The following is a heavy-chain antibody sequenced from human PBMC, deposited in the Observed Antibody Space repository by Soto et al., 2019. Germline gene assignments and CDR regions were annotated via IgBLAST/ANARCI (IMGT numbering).Heavy chain of an antibody. J-gene: IGHJ6*02. CDR3: TTDLNAILGVGESYQYGVEV. Sequence: EVQLVESGGGLVKPGGSLRLSCVASGFTFSSGWMNWVRQAPGKGLEWVGRIKSRTDGGTTDYAAPVKGRFTISRDDSNNTLYLQMNTLKTEDTAVYYCTTDLNAILGVGESYQYGVEVWGQGTTVTVSS. CDR1: GFTFSSGW. V-gene: IGHV3-15*07. CDR2: IKSRTDGGTT. D-gene: IGHD3-10*01.